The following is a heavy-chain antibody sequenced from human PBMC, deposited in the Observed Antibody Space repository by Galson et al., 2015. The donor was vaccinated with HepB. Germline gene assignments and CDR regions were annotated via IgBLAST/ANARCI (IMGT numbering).Heavy chain of an antibody. CDR3: ARFTTSRDYLDY. CDR1: GSTFTTYW. CDR2: IYPGDSGT. J-gene: IGHJ4*02. Sequence: QSGAEVKKPGESLKISCEGSGSTFTTYWIGWVRQVPGKGLEWMGIIYPGDSGTRYSPSFQGQVTISADKSISTAYLQWNSLKASDTAMFYCARFTTSRDYLDYWGQGTLVTVSS. V-gene: IGHV5-51*01. D-gene: IGHD2-2*01.